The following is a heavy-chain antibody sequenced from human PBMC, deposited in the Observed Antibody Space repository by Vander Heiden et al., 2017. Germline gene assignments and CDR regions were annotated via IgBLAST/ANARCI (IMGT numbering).Heavy chain of an antibody. Sequence: EVQLLESGGGFVQPGGSLRLSCAASGFTFNNYAMSWVRQAPGVGREWVSGITGSGMSTYYADSVKGRFTISRDNSKNTLYLQMNTLRAEDRAVYYCAKTIDYGNPYYYYYYGLDVWGQGTTVTVSS. J-gene: IGHJ6*02. D-gene: IGHD4-4*01. V-gene: IGHV3-23*01. CDR1: GFTFNNYA. CDR3: AKTIDYGNPYYYYYYGLDV. CDR2: ITGSGMST.